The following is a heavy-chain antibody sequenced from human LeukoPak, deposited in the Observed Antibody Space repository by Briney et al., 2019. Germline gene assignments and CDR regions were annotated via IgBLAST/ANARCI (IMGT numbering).Heavy chain of an antibody. CDR1: GFTLSSYW. Sequence: GSLRLSCAASGFTLSSYWMHWVRQAPGKGLVWVSRINSDGSSTSYADSVKGRFTISRDNAKNTLYLQMNSLRAEDTAVYYCVRWYGGSGLENYYYYMDVWGKGTTVTISS. CDR2: INSDGSST. CDR3: VRWYGGSGLENYYYYMDV. D-gene: IGHD3-10*01. V-gene: IGHV3-74*01. J-gene: IGHJ6*03.